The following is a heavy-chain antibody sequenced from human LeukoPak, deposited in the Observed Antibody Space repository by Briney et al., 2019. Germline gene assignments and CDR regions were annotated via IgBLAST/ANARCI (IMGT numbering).Heavy chain of an antibody. D-gene: IGHD4-17*01. J-gene: IGHJ6*02. CDR1: GGTFSSYG. Sequence: GSSVKVSCKASGGTFSSYGISWVRQAPGQGLEWMGGIIPIFGTANYAQKFQGRVTITADESTSTAYMELSSLRSEDTAVYYCARMTRSMTTMSYYYGMDVWGQGTTVTVSS. CDR3: ARMTRSMTTMSYYYGMDV. CDR2: IIPIFGTA. V-gene: IGHV1-69*01.